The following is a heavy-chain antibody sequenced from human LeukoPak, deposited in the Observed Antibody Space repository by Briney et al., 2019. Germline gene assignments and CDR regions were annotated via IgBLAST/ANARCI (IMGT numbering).Heavy chain of an antibody. Sequence: SETLSLTCTVSGGSISSYYWSWIRQPPGKGLEWIGYIYNSGSTNYNPSLKSRVTISVDTSKNHLSLKLSSVTAADTAVYYCARLHRGDDALDIWGQGTMVTVSS. CDR3: ARLHRGDDALDI. CDR1: GGSISSYY. J-gene: IGHJ3*02. D-gene: IGHD3-10*01. CDR2: IYNSGST. V-gene: IGHV4-59*08.